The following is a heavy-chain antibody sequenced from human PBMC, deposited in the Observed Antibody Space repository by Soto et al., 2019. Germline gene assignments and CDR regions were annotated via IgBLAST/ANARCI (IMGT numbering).Heavy chain of an antibody. CDR1: GYTFTSYG. Sequence: ASVKVSCKASGYTFTSYGISWVRQAPGQGLERMGWISAYNGNTNYAQKLQGRVTITTDTSTSTAYMELRSLRSDDTAVYYCARVWFGELLSGPYNWFEPWGQGTLVTVSS. V-gene: IGHV1-18*01. D-gene: IGHD3-10*01. CDR2: ISAYNGNT. J-gene: IGHJ5*02. CDR3: ARVWFGELLSGPYNWFEP.